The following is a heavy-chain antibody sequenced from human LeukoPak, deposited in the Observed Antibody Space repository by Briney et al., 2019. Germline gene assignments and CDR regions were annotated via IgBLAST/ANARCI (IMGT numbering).Heavy chain of an antibody. CDR1: GFTFDDYA. CDR2: ISWDGGST. Sequence: GGSLRLSCAASGFTFDDYAMHWVRQAPGKGLEWVSLISWDGGSTYYADSVKGRFTISRDNSKNTLYLQMNSLRAEDTAVYYCARPRGPYGDYSLGYWGQGTLVTVSS. V-gene: IGHV3-43D*03. D-gene: IGHD4-17*01. J-gene: IGHJ4*02. CDR3: ARPRGPYGDYSLGY.